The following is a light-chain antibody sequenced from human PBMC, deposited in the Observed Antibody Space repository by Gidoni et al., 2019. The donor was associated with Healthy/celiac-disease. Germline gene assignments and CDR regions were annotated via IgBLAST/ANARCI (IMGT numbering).Light chain of an antibody. CDR1: QSVSSSY. J-gene: IGKJ1*01. CDR3: QQYGSTPET. V-gene: IGKV3-20*01. Sequence: EIVFTQSPGTLSLSPGERPTLSCRASQSVSSSYLAWYQQKPGQAPRLLIYGASSRATGIPDRFSGSGSGTDFTLTISRLEPEDFAVYYCQQYGSTPETFGQGTKVEIK. CDR2: GAS.